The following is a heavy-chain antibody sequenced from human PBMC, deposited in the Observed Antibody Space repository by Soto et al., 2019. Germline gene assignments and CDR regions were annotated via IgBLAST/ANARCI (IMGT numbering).Heavy chain of an antibody. J-gene: IGHJ6*02. Sequence: GGSLRLSCAASGFTLSTYGMTWVRQAPGKGLEWVPAITGTGGTTYYVDSMKGRFTVSRDSSKNMLYLQVNSLRAEDTAVYYCARIRGYYYALHLWCQGTTVTVSS. CDR2: ITGTGGTT. CDR3: ARIRGYYYALHL. V-gene: IGHV3-23*01. CDR1: GFTLSTYG.